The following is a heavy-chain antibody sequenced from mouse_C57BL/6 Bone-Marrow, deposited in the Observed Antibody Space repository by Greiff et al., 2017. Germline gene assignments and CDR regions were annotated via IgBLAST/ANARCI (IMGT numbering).Heavy chain of an antibody. CDR2: ISWDDDK. CDR3: ARIQIQFITTVVATWDWYFDV. D-gene: IGHD1-1*01. J-gene: IGHJ1*03. CDR1: GFSLSTFGMG. V-gene: IGHV8-8*01. Sequence: QVTLKVSGPGILQPSQTLSLTCSFSGFSLSTFGMGVGWICQPPGKGLEWLAHISWDDDKYYNPALKSRLTISKDTSKTQVFLKVDNVDAADTATYYCARIQIQFITTVVATWDWYFDVWGTGATVTVSS.